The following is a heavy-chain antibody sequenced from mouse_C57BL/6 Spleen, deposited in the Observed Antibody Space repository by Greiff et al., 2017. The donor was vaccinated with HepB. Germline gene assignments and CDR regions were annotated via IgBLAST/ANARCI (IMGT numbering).Heavy chain of an antibody. CDR2: IDPSDSET. CDR3: ARYYSNEGFAY. D-gene: IGHD2-5*01. J-gene: IGHJ3*01. Sequence: QVQLQQPGAELVRPGSSVKLSCKASGYTFTSYWMHWVKQRPRQGLEWIGNIDPSDSETHYNQKFKDKATLTVDKSSSTAYMQLSSLTSEDSAVYYCARYYSNEGFAYWGQGTLVTVSA. CDR1: GYTFTSYW. V-gene: IGHV1-52*01.